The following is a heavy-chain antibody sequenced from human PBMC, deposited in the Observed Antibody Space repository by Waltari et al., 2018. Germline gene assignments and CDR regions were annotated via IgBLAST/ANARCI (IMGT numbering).Heavy chain of an antibody. Sequence: QVQLQESGPGLVKPSETLSLTCTVSGGSISSYYWSWIRQPPGKGLEWIGYIYYSGSTKYNPSLKSRVTISVDTSKNQFSLKLSSVTAADTAVYYCARHCGGDCYWDLDYWGQGTLVTVSS. J-gene: IGHJ4*02. CDR3: ARHCGGDCYWDLDY. D-gene: IGHD2-21*01. CDR2: IYYSGST. V-gene: IGHV4-59*08. CDR1: GGSISSYY.